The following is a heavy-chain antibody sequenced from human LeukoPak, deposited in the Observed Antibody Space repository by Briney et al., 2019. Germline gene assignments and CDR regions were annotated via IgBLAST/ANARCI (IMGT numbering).Heavy chain of an antibody. CDR2: THSGGRT. J-gene: IGHJ6*03. CDR3: ARVLSGRGSLYYYYYYMDV. Sequence: GGSLRLSCAASGFTVNSNYMTWLRQAPGKGLEWVSVTHSGGRTYYADSVKGRFTTSRDNSKNTVFLQMNSLRAEDTAVYYCARVLSGRGSLYYYYYYMDVWGKGTTVTISS. CDR1: GFTVNSNY. V-gene: IGHV3-53*01. D-gene: IGHD2-15*01.